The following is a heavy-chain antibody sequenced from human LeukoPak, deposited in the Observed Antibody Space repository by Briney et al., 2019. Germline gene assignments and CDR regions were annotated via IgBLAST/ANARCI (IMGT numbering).Heavy chain of an antibody. CDR2: IYTSGST. Sequence: SETLSLTCTVSGGSISSGSYYWSWIRQPAGKGLEWIGRIYTSGSTNYNPSLKSRVTISVDTSKNQFSLKLSSVTAADTAVYYSARWLQMGGDYFDYWGQGTLVTVSS. J-gene: IGHJ4*02. D-gene: IGHD5-24*01. CDR3: ARWLQMGGDYFDY. V-gene: IGHV4-61*02. CDR1: GGSISSGSYY.